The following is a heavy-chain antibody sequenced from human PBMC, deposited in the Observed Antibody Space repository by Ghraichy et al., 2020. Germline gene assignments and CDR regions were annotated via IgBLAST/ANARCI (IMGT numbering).Heavy chain of an antibody. J-gene: IGHJ5*02. CDR2: ISWNSGSI. V-gene: IGHV3-9*01. CDR3: AKDASGGYCSGGSCLQLRNWFDP. CDR1: GFTFDDYA. D-gene: IGHD2-15*01. Sequence: GGSLRLSCAASGFTFDDYAMHWVRQAPGKGLEWVSGISWNSGSIGYADSVKGRFTISRDNAKNSLYLQMNSLRAEDTALYYCAKDASGGYCSGGSCLQLRNWFDPWGQGTLVTVSS.